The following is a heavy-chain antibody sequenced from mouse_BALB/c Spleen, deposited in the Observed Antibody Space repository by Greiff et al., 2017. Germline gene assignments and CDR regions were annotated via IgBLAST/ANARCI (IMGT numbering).Heavy chain of an antibody. CDR1: GFTFSSFG. Sequence: EVMLVESGGGLVQPGGSRKLSCAASGFTFSSFGMHWVRQAPEKGLEWVAYISSGSSTIYYADTVKGRFTISRDNPKNTLFLQMTSLRSEDTAMYYCARGLGGGDYWGQGTTLTVSS. CDR2: ISSGSSTI. V-gene: IGHV5-17*02. D-gene: IGHD4-1*01. CDR3: ARGLGGGDY. J-gene: IGHJ2*01.